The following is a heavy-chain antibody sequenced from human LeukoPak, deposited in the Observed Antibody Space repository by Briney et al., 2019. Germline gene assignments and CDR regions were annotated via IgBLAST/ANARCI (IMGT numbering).Heavy chain of an antibody. CDR2: FDTEVGET. CDR3: ATTAPNYDILAGYSGVWAFDI. V-gene: IGHV1-24*01. D-gene: IGHD3-9*01. J-gene: IGHJ3*02. Sequence: ASVKVSCKFSEYTLTELSMHWVRQPPGKGLEWMGGFDTEVGETMFPQKFQGRATMHEDTSTDTAYMELSSLRSEDTAMYYCATTAPNYDILAGYSGVWAFDIWGQGTMVTVSS. CDR1: EYTLTELS.